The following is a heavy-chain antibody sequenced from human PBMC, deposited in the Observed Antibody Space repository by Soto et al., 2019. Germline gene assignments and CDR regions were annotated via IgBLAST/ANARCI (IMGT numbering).Heavy chain of an antibody. Sequence: SETLSLTCTVSGGSISSYYWSWIRQPPGKGLEWIGYIYYSGSTNYNPSLKSRVTISVDTSKNQFSLKLSSVTAADTAVYYCARNSYYDFWSGLRFHDPPNYYYMDVWGKGTTVTVSS. CDR1: GGSISSYY. J-gene: IGHJ6*03. CDR3: ARNSYYDFWSGLRFHDPPNYYYMDV. V-gene: IGHV4-59*08. CDR2: IYYSGST. D-gene: IGHD3-3*01.